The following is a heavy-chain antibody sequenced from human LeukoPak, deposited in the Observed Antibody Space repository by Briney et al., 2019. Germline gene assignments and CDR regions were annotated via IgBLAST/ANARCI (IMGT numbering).Heavy chain of an antibody. CDR2: IYAGDSDT. Sequence: PGESLKISCKGSGYTFARYWIAWVRQMPGKGLEWMGMIYAGDSDTRYRPSFQGQVIMSVDKSINTAHLQWNSLKASDTAMYYCARRLTSGMDVWGQGTQVTVSS. J-gene: IGHJ6*02. D-gene: IGHD1-1*01. V-gene: IGHV5-51*01. CDR3: ARRLTSGMDV. CDR1: GYTFARYW.